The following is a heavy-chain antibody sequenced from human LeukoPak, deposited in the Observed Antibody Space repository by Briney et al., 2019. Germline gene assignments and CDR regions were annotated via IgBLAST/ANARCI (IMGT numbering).Heavy chain of an antibody. Sequence: ASVKVSCKASGYTFTGYYMHWVRQAPGQGLEWMGWINPNSGGTNYAQKFQGRVTMTRDTSISTAYMELSRLRSDDTAVYYCARDLTLSNVPPCNWFDPWGQGTLVTVSS. CDR1: GYTFTGYY. D-gene: IGHD2-2*01. V-gene: IGHV1-2*02. CDR2: INPNSGGT. CDR3: ARDLTLSNVPPCNWFDP. J-gene: IGHJ5*02.